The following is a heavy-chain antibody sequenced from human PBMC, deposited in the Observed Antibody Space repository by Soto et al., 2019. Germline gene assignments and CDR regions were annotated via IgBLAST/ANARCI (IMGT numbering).Heavy chain of an antibody. Sequence: EVRLVESGGGFVQPGRSLRLSCTVSGFTFDEHSMHRVRQAPGKGLEWVSGINYNGGRVAYVDSVRGRFTIARDNANNSLFLQMNSLRPEDTGLYFCSKGRPRYSGLDTDFDAWGQGTPVTVSS. V-gene: IGHV3-9*01. CDR2: INYNGGRV. J-gene: IGHJ4*02. D-gene: IGHD5-12*01. CDR3: SKGRPRYSGLDTDFDA. CDR1: GFTFDEHS.